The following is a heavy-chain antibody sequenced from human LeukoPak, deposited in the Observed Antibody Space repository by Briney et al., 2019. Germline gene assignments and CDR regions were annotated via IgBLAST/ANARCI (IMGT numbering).Heavy chain of an antibody. V-gene: IGHV4-34*01. CDR1: GGSFSGYY. Sequence: SETLSLTCAVYGGSFSGYYWSWIRQPPGKGLEWIGEINHSGSTNYNPSLKSRVTISVDTSNNQFSLKLSSVTAADTAVYYCARSWNIVVVPAAIFRFDPWGQGTLVTVSS. J-gene: IGHJ5*02. D-gene: IGHD2-2*01. CDR2: INHSGST. CDR3: ARSWNIVVVPAAIFRFDP.